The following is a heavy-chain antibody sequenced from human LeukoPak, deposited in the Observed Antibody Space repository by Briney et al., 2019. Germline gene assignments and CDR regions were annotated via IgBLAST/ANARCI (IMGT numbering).Heavy chain of an antibody. CDR2: IYYSGST. CDR1: GGSISSSSYY. J-gene: IGHJ5*02. CDR3: AIQGIAVAESANWFDP. Sequence: SETLSLTCTVSGGSISSSSYYWGWIRQPPGKGLEWIGSIYYSGSTYYNPSLKSRVTISVDTSKNQFSLKLSSVTAADTAVYYCAIQGIAVAESANWFDPWGQGTLVTVSS. V-gene: IGHV4-39*01. D-gene: IGHD6-19*01.